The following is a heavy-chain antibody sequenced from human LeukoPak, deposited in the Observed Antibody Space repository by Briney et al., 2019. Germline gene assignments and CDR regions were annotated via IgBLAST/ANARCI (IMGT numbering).Heavy chain of an antibody. V-gene: IGHV4-59*08. CDR1: GGSISSYY. D-gene: IGHD4-17*01. Sequence: TSETLSLTCTVSGGSISSYYWSWIRQPPGKGLEWIGSIYYSGSTNYNPSLKSRVTISVDTSKNQFSLKLSSVTAADTAVYYCARRNGDYGLWYFDLWGRGTLVTVSS. J-gene: IGHJ2*01. CDR2: IYYSGST. CDR3: ARRNGDYGLWYFDL.